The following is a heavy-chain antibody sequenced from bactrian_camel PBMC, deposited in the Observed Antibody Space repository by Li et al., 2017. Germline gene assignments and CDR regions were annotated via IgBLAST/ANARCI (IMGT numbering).Heavy chain of an antibody. Sequence: HVQLVESGGDSVEAGGSLTLSCAASGLILSNRCMAWFRQAPGKEREGVASIDNNDRTIYADSVKDRFTVSKADGRNTVFLQMNNLKPEDTAMYSCAAASGTVCFTLGRRDCRYWGQGTQVTV. CDR3: AAASGTVCFTLGRRDCRY. V-gene: IGHV3S53*01. D-gene: IGHD3*01. CDR1: GLILSNRC. J-gene: IGHJ4*01. CDR2: IDNNDRT.